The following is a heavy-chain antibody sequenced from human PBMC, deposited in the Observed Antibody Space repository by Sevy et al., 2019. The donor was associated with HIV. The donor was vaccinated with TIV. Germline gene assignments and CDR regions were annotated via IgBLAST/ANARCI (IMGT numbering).Heavy chain of an antibody. CDR2: MYSSGNT. J-gene: IGHJ4*02. CDR1: GGSISSSSYD. CDR3: ARQGGIVDRAFDY. D-gene: IGHD2-21*01. Sequence: SETLSLTCTVSGGSISSSSYDWGWIRQPPGKGLEWIGSMYSSGNTYYNPSLKSGVTIFVDTSKNQISLKLTSVTAADTAVYYCARQGGIVDRAFDYWGQGTLVTVSS. V-gene: IGHV4-39*01.